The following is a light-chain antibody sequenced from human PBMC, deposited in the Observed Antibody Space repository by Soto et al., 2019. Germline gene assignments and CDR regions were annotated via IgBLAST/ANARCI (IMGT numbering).Light chain of an antibody. CDR2: DVS. Sequence: QSALTQPASVSGTPGQSITIPCTGTSSDVGGYDYVSWYQHHPGKAPKFIIYDVSNRPSGVSNRFSSSKSGNTASLTISGLQAEDEADYYCSSYTSSSTYVFGTGTKLTVL. CDR3: SSYTSSSTYV. J-gene: IGLJ1*01. V-gene: IGLV2-14*03. CDR1: SSDVGGYDY.